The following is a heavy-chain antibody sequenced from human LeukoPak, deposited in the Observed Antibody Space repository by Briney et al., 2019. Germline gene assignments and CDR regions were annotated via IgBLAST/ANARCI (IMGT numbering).Heavy chain of an antibody. CDR3: ARESGYSYGLAGFFDY. D-gene: IGHD5-18*01. J-gene: IGHJ4*02. CDR1: GFTFSSYW. Sequence: GGSLRLSCAASGFTFSSYWMSWVRQAPGKGLEWVSVIYSDGRIHYADSVKGRFTISRDDSKNTLYLQMNSLRAEDTAVYYCARESGYSYGLAGFFDYWGQGTLVTVSS. V-gene: IGHV3-53*01. CDR2: IYSDGRI.